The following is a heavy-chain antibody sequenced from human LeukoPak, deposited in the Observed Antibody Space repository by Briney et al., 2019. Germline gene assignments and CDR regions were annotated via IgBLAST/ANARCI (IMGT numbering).Heavy chain of an antibody. CDR1: GGSISSGDYY. CDR3: ASRDTTSYWYFDL. CDR2: IYYSGST. V-gene: IGHV4-30-4*01. J-gene: IGHJ2*01. D-gene: IGHD4-17*01. Sequence: SETLSLICTVSGGSISSGDYYWSWIRQPPGKGLEWIGYIYYSGSTYYNPSLKSRVTISVDTSKNQFSLKLSSVTAADTAVYYCASRDTTSYWYFDLWGRGTLVTVSS.